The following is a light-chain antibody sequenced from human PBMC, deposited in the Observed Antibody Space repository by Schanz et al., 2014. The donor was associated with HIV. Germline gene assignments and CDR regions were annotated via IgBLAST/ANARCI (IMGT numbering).Light chain of an antibody. CDR1: QSISND. Sequence: EIVMTQSPATLSVSPGERVTLSCRASQSISNDLAWYQQKPGQAPRLLIYRSSTRATGIPARFSGSGSGTEFILTISRLEPEDFAVYYCQQHGGSPETFGQGTKVEIK. V-gene: IGKV3-15*01. J-gene: IGKJ1*01. CDR2: RSS. CDR3: QQHGGSPET.